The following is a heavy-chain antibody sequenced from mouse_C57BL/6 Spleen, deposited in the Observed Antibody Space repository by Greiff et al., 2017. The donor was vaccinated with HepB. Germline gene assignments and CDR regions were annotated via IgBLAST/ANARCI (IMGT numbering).Heavy chain of an antibody. CDR3: ATTVVATRFDY. J-gene: IGHJ2*01. Sequence: QVQLQQPGAELVRPGSSVKLSCKASGYTFTSYWMDWVKQRPGQGLEWIGNIYPSDSETHYNQKFKDKATLTVDKSSSTAYMQLSSLTSEDSAVYYCATTVVATRFDYWGQGTTLTVSS. CDR1: GYTFTSYW. V-gene: IGHV1-61*01. CDR2: IYPSDSET. D-gene: IGHD1-1*01.